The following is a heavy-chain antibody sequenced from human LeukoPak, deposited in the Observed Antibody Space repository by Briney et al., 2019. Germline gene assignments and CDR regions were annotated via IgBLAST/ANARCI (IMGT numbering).Heavy chain of an antibody. Sequence: QSGGPLRLSCAASGFTFSSSAMSWVRQAPGKGLEWVSAISNNGGYTYYADSVQGRFTISRDNSKSTLCLQMNSLRAEDTAVYYCAKQLGYCSDGSCYFPYWGQGTLVTVSS. CDR1: GFTFSSSA. J-gene: IGHJ4*02. D-gene: IGHD2-15*01. V-gene: IGHV3-23*01. CDR3: AKQLGYCSDGSCYFPY. CDR2: ISNNGGYT.